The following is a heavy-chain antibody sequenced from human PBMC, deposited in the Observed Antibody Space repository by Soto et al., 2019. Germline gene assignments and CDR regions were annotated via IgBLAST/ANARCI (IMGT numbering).Heavy chain of an antibody. CDR2: ISYDGGNK. CDR1: GFSFNTYT. V-gene: IGHV3-30*18. D-gene: IGHD2-2*01. CDR3: AKDLVYCSSTSCSYYYYYGMDV. Sequence: GGSLRLSCAASGFSFNTYTMHWVRQAPGKGLEWVAVISYDGGNKYYADSVKGRFTISRDNSKNTLYLQMNSLRAEDTAVYYCAKDLVYCSSTSCSYYYYYGMDVWGQGTTVTVSS. J-gene: IGHJ6*02.